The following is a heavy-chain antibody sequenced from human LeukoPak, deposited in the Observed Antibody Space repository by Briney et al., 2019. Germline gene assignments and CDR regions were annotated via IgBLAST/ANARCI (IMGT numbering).Heavy chain of an antibody. CDR1: GGSISSGGYS. CDR3: ARVKEVASYDILTESDY. Sequence: ETLSLTCAVSGGSISSGGYSWSWVRQPPGEGLEWVSSISSSSSYIYYADSVKGRFTISRDNAKNSLYLQMNSLRAEDTAVYYCARVKEVASYDILTESDYWGQGTLVTVSS. D-gene: IGHD3-9*01. J-gene: IGHJ4*02. V-gene: IGHV3-21*01. CDR2: ISSSSSYI.